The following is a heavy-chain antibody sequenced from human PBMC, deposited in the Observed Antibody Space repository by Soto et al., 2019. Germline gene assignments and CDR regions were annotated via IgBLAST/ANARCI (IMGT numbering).Heavy chain of an antibody. CDR1: GGTFYTYA. CDR3: ARDVSVMTSVFGF. V-gene: IGHV1-69*01. J-gene: IGHJ4*02. CDR2: ITPMIGTT. Sequence: QVHLVQSGAEVKRPGSSVRVSCRASGGTFYTYAFTWVRQAPGQGLEWMGGITPMIGTTKYAQKLHGRVTFSADESASTAYMELSNLISDDTAVYNCARDVSVMTSVFGFWGQGTLITVSS. D-gene: IGHD3-10*01.